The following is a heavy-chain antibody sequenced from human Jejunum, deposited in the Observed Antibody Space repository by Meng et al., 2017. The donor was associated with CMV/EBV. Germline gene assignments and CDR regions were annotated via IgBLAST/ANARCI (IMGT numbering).Heavy chain of an antibody. V-gene: IGHV4-39*07. CDR3: AADISTAWFYY. CDR2: IHYTETT. Sequence: QVPPEESGPGLLNPSEPLSLTCTVSGDSISSGRHFWGWIRQAPGKGLEWIATIHYTETTHYNPSLKSRITISVDTSKNQISLKVNSVTAADTAMYYCAADISTAWFYYWGQGSLVTVSS. CDR1: GDSISSGRHF. D-gene: IGHD2-2*01. J-gene: IGHJ4*02.